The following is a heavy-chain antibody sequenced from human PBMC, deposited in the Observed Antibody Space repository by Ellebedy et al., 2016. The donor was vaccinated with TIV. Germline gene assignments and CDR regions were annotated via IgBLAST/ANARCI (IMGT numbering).Heavy chain of an antibody. Sequence: PSETLSLTCTVSGAPISSYYWSWIRQPLGKGLEWIGYFYYSRSSNYNPSLNSRVTMSVDTSKNQFSLKLSSVTAADTAVYYCARQNGDTSMVVWGQGILVTVSS. J-gene: IGHJ4*02. V-gene: IGHV4-59*08. D-gene: IGHD5-18*01. CDR2: FYYSRSS. CDR3: ARQNGDTSMVV. CDR1: GAPISSYY.